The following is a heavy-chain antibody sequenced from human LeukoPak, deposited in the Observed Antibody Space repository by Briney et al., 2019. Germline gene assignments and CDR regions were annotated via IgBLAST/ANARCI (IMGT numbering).Heavy chain of an antibody. D-gene: IGHD2-2*01. V-gene: IGHV1-2*02. J-gene: IGHJ5*02. CDR1: GYTFTGHY. Sequence: GASVKVSCKASGYTFTGHYMHWVRQAPGRGLEWMGWINPNSGATKYAQKFQGRVTMTRDTSISTAYMEVSRLRFDDTAVYYCARDGGWYQLLWWFDPWGQGTLVTVSS. CDR3: ARDGGWYQLLWWFDP. CDR2: INPNSGAT.